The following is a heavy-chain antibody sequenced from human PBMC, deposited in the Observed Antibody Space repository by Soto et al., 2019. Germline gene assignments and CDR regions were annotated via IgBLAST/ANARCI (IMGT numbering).Heavy chain of an antibody. D-gene: IGHD2-15*01. J-gene: IGHJ5*02. CDR2: IIPIFGTE. CDR3: ARRLLLHGWFDP. V-gene: IGHV1-69*01. CDR1: GGTFSSYA. Sequence: QVQLVQSGAEVKKPGSSVKVSCKASGGTFSSYAISWVRQAPGQGLEWMGGIIPIFGTENYAQKFQGRVTINADESTSTGYMELSSLRSEDTAVYYCARRLLLHGWFDPWGQGTLVTVST.